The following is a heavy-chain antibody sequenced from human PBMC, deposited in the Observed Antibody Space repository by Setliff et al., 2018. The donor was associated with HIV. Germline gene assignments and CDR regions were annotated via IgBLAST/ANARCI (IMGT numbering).Heavy chain of an antibody. CDR1: GGIFSSYA. Sequence: SVKVSCKASGGIFSSYALSWVRQAPGQGLEWMGGIIPIFGTANYAQKFQGRVTISADTSTNTIYLDLRGLRFQDTAVYYCARGGTYFERWFPPTYYMDLWGEGTSVTVSS. V-gene: IGHV1-69*06. CDR2: IIPIFGTA. D-gene: IGHD3-9*01. J-gene: IGHJ6*03. CDR3: ARGGTYFERWFPPTYYMDL.